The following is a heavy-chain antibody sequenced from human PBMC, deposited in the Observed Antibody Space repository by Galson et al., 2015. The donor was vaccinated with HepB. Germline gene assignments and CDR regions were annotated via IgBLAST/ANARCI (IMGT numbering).Heavy chain of an antibody. CDR3: AKSPRSGWGSGTFFDC. J-gene: IGHJ4*02. CDR2: ISGTGSTT. Sequence: SLRLSCAASGLTFSSFAMTWVRQAPGKGLEWVSGISGTGSTTYYADSVKGRFTISRDNSKNTLYLQVNSLRAEDTAVYYCAKSPRSGWGSGTFFDCWGQETLVTVSS. V-gene: IGHV3-23*01. D-gene: IGHD3-10*01. CDR1: GLTFSSFA.